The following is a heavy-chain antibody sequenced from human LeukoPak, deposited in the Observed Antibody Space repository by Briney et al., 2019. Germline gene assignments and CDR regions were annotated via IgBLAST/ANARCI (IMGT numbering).Heavy chain of an antibody. CDR3: ARGALLWFGAKMEYYFDY. CDR1: GGSVNSYY. Sequence: PSETLSLTCTVSGGSVNSYYLSWIRQPAGKTLEWIGRIYDGGSTNYNPSLKSCVTMSVDTSKNQISLKLKSVTAADTAVYYCARGALLWFGAKMEYYFDYWGQGTPLTVSS. J-gene: IGHJ4*02. CDR2: IYDGGST. D-gene: IGHD3-10*01. V-gene: IGHV4-4*07.